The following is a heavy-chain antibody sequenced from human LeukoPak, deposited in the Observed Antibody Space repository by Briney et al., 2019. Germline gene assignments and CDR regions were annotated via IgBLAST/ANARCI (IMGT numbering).Heavy chain of an antibody. CDR2: ISGSGGST. Sequence: PGGSLRLSCAASGFTFSSYAMSWVRQAPGKGLEWVSAISGSGGSTYYADSVKGRFTISRDNSKNTLYLQVNSLRAEDTAVYYCAKDILYSGSYYADYWGQGTLVTVSS. D-gene: IGHD1-26*01. J-gene: IGHJ4*02. CDR3: AKDILYSGSYYADY. CDR1: GFTFSSYA. V-gene: IGHV3-23*01.